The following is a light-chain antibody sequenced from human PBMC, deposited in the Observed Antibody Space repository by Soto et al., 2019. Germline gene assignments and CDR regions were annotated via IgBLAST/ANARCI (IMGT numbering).Light chain of an antibody. CDR2: DNN. J-gene: IGLJ7*01. Sequence: QSVLTQPPSVSAAPGQKVTISCSGSSSNIGNNYVSWYQQLPGTAPKLLIYDNNKRPSGIPDRFSGSKSGTSATLGITGLQTGHEADYYCGTWDSSLSAPVFGGGTQLTVL. V-gene: IGLV1-51*01. CDR3: GTWDSSLSAPV. CDR1: SSNIGNNY.